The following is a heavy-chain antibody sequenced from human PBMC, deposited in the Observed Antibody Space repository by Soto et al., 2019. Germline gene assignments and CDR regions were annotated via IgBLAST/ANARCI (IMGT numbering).Heavy chain of an antibody. J-gene: IGHJ5*02. Sequence: GASVKVSCKASGYTFTIYAMHWVRQAPGQRLEWMGWISADNGNTKYAQKLQGRVTMTTDTSTSTAYMELRSLRSDDTAVYYCARDWSRLAMIVVVPFDPWGQGTLVTVSS. CDR2: ISADNGNT. V-gene: IGHV1-3*01. CDR1: GYTFTIYA. CDR3: ARDWSRLAMIVVVPFDP. D-gene: IGHD3-22*01.